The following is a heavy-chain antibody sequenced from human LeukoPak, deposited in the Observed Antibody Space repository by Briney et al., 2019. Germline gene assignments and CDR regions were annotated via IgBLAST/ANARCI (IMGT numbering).Heavy chain of an antibody. Sequence: GGSLRLSCAVSGFTFSSYEMNWVRQAPGKGLERVSYISSSGSTIYYADSVKARFTISRDNAKNSLYLQTNSLRAEDTAVYYCARVLEAASFDYWGQGTPVTVSS. J-gene: IGHJ4*02. CDR2: ISSSGSTI. CDR1: GFTFSSYE. V-gene: IGHV3-48*03. D-gene: IGHD6-13*01. CDR3: ARVLEAASFDY.